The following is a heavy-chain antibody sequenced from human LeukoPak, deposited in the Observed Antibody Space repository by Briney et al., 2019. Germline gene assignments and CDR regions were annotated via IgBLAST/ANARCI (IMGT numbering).Heavy chain of an antibody. V-gene: IGHV3-11*04. Sequence: GGSLRLSCAASGFAFSDYYMGWIRQAPGKGLEWVSYITTSGSSIYYADSVKGRFTMSRDNAKKSLYLQMNSLRAEDTAVYYCARAKYDSSGYYYSGFDIWGQGTMVTVSS. D-gene: IGHD3-22*01. J-gene: IGHJ3*02. CDR3: ARAKYDSSGYYYSGFDI. CDR2: ITTSGSSI. CDR1: GFAFSDYY.